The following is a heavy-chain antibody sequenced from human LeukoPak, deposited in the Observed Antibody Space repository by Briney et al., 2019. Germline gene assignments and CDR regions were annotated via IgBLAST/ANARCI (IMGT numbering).Heavy chain of an antibody. J-gene: IGHJ5*02. V-gene: IGHV4-59*01. CDR3: ARAGGVYERSSWYLDWFDP. CDR1: GSSISSYY. D-gene: IGHD6-13*01. CDR2: IYYSGST. Sequence: SETLSLTCTVSGSSISSYYWSWIRQPPGKGPEWIGYIYYSGSTNYNPSLKSRVTISVDTAKNQFSLKLSSVTAADTAVYYCARAGGVYERSSWYLDWFDPWGQGTQVTVSS.